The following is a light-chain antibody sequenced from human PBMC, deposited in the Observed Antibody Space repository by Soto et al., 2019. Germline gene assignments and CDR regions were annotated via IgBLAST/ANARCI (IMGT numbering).Light chain of an antibody. CDR3: QQYSSYSS. Sequence: DLHRTQSPSTLSASVGERVPVTCRASQSISIWLAWYQQKPGNAPKLLIYKASSLESGVPSRFSGSGSGTEFTLTISSLQPDDFATYYCQQYSSYSSFGQGTKVDI. CDR2: KAS. CDR1: QSISIW. V-gene: IGKV1-5*03. J-gene: IGKJ2*01.